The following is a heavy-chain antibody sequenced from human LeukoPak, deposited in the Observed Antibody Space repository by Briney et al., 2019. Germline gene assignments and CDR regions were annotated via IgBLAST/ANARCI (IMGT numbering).Heavy chain of an antibody. CDR2: MNPNSGNT. Sequence: ASVKVSCKASGGTFSSYAISWVRQATGQGLEWMGWMNPNSGNTGYAQKFQGRVTMTRNTSISTAYMELSSLRSEDTAVYYCARLGVIPTTNYYYLDVWGKGTTVTISS. CDR1: GGTFSSYA. J-gene: IGHJ6*03. D-gene: IGHD2-21*01. V-gene: IGHV1-8*02. CDR3: ARLGVIPTTNYYYLDV.